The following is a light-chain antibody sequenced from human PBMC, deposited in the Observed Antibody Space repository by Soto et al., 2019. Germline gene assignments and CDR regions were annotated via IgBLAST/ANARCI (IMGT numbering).Light chain of an antibody. CDR2: KAA. CDR1: QSISSW. Sequence: DIQMTQSPSTLSASVGDRITITCLASQSISSWLAWYQQEPGKAPKLLIYKAASLESGVTSRFSGSGSGTKFTLTVSSLQPDDFATYYGQQYNSYSGTCGQGTKVEIK. J-gene: IGKJ1*01. CDR3: QQYNSYSGT. V-gene: IGKV1-5*03.